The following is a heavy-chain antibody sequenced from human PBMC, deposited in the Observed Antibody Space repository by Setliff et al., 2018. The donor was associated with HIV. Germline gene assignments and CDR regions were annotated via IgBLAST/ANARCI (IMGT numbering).Heavy chain of an antibody. D-gene: IGHD3-16*01. CDR2: IYYSGST. CDR1: GDSVSSRSYC. J-gene: IGHJ4*01. CDR3: AHLGMLDDFDY. V-gene: IGHV4-61*03. Sequence: SETLSLTCTVSGDSVSSRSYCWSWVRQPPGKGLEGIGYIYYSGSTNYNPSLTSRVTISVDTSKNHFSLKLRSVTAAGTAVYYCAHLGMLDDFDYWGNGPLVTFSS.